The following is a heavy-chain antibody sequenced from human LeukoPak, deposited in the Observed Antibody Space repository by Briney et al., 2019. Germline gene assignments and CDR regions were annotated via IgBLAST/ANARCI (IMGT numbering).Heavy chain of an antibody. Sequence: ASVTVSCKFSGYTLSELSMHWVRQAPGKGLEWMGRFDPEDGETMYAQKFQGRVTMTEDTSTDTAYMELSSLTSEDTAVYYCATARLDHDYDSSAFDDAFDIWGQGTVVTVSS. J-gene: IGHJ3*02. CDR2: FDPEDGET. D-gene: IGHD3-22*01. CDR3: ATARLDHDYDSSAFDDAFDI. V-gene: IGHV1-24*01. CDR1: GYTLSELS.